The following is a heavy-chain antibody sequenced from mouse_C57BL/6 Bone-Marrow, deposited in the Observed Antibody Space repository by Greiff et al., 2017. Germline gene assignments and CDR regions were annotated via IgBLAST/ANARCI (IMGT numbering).Heavy chain of an antibody. V-gene: IGHV1-82*01. J-gene: IGHJ3*01. CDR2: IYPGDGDT. CDR1: GYAFSSSW. Sequence: QVQLQQSGPELVKPGASVKISCKASGYAFSSSWMNWVKQRPGKGLEWIGRIYPGDGDTNYNGKFKGKATLTADKSSSKAYMQLSSLTSEDSAVYFCARCLFAYWGQGTLVTVSA. CDR3: ARCLFAY.